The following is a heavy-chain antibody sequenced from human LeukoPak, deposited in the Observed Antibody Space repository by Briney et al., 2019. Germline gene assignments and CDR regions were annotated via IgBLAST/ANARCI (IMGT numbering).Heavy chain of an antibody. Sequence: GGSLRLSCAASGFTFSSYWMHWVRQAPGMGLVWVSRINSDGSSTRYADSVKGRFTISRDNAKNTLYLQMNSLRAEDTAVYYCARDRSSSWYLSLDPWGQGTLVTVSS. CDR2: INSDGSST. D-gene: IGHD6-13*01. J-gene: IGHJ5*02. CDR3: ARDRSSSWYLSLDP. CDR1: GFTFSSYW. V-gene: IGHV3-74*01.